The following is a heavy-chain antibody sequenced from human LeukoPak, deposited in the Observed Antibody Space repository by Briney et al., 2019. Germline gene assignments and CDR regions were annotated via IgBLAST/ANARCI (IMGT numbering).Heavy chain of an antibody. Sequence: PSETLSLTCTVSGGSISSGGYYWSWIRQHPEKGLEWIGYIYYSGSTYYNPSLKSRVTISVDTSKNQFSLKLSSVTAADTAVYYCAREDVDTAMLFDYWGQGTLVTVSS. CDR3: AREDVDTAMLFDY. V-gene: IGHV4-31*03. CDR1: GGSISSGGYY. D-gene: IGHD5-18*01. J-gene: IGHJ4*02. CDR2: IYYSGST.